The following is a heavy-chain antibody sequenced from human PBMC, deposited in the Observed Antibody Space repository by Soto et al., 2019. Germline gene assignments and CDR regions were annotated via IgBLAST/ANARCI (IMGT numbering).Heavy chain of an antibody. CDR1: GFSLSTGVG. J-gene: IGHJ4*02. Sequence: QITLKESGPPLVKPTQTLTLTCTFSGFSLSTGVGVGWIRQPPGKALECLALIYWDDDKRYSSSLKSRLTITXDXXKNQVVLIMTNMDPVDTGTYYCAHKSYYGSGSLDYWGQGILVTVSS. V-gene: IGHV2-5*02. CDR3: AHKSYYGSGSLDY. CDR2: IYWDDDK. D-gene: IGHD3-10*01.